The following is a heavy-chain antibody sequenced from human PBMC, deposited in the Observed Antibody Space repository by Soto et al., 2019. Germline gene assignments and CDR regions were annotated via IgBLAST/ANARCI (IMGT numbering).Heavy chain of an antibody. CDR3: ARLSIFGWSDP. D-gene: IGHD3-10*02. J-gene: IGHJ5*02. CDR1: GGSISSYY. Sequence: SETLSLTCTVSGGSISSYYWSWIRQPPGKGLEWIGYIYYSGSTNYNPSLKSRVTISVDTSKNQFSLKLSSVTAADTAVYYCARLSIFGWSDPGGQGTLVTVSS. V-gene: IGHV4-59*01. CDR2: IYYSGST.